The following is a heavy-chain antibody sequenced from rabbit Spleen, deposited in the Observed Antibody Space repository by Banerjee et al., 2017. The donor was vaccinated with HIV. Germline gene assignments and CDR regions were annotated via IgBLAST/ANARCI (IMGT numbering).Heavy chain of an antibody. Sequence: QSLEESGGDLVKPGASLTLTCTASGFSLSNGYYMCWVRQAPGKGLEWIACIYAGSSDTTYYANWAKGRFTISKASSTTVTLQMTSLTVADTATYFCARTSDSGVWDGFSLWGPGPLVTVS. CDR1: GFSLSNGYY. D-gene: IGHD4-1*01. CDR2: IYAGSSDTT. J-gene: IGHJ4*01. V-gene: IGHV1S40*01. CDR3: ARTSDSGVWDGFSL.